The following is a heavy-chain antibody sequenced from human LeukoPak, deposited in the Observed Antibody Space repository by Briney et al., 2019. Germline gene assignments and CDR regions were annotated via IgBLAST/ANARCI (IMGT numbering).Heavy chain of an antibody. D-gene: IGHD6-13*01. CDR2: NSGIT. CDR3: AGDIAAINIPGSRLDP. Sequence: KASETLSLTCTVSGGSISNDFWSWIRQPPGKGLEWIGYNSGITNYNSSLKSRVTISVDTSKNQFSLRLRSVTAADTAVYFCAGDIAAINIPGSRLDPWGQGTLVTVSS. CDR1: GGSISNDF. V-gene: IGHV4-59*08. J-gene: IGHJ5*02.